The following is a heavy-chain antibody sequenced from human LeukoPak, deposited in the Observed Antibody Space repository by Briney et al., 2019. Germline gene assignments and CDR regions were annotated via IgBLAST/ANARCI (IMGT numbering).Heavy chain of an antibody. J-gene: IGHJ3*02. CDR1: GFTFSSYG. D-gene: IGHD3-22*01. CDR3: AKGPYYYDSSDAFDI. CDR2: IRYDGSNK. V-gene: IGHV3-30*02. Sequence: GGSLRLSCAASGFTFSSYGMHWVRQAPGKGLEWGAFIRYDGSNKYYADSVKGRFTISRDNSKNTLYLQMNSLRAEDTAVCYCAKGPYYYDSSDAFDIWGQGTMVTVSS.